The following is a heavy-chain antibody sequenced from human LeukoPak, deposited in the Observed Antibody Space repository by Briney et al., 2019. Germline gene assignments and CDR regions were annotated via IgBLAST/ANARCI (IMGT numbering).Heavy chain of an antibody. CDR1: GGSISRLNL. CDR2: MYLDGRT. CDR3: AREPSGTILPNWFDP. J-gene: IGHJ5*02. Sequence: SETLSLTCAVSGGSISRLNLWSWLRQPPGKGLEWVGEMYLDGRTNFHPSVRGRVTIFIDKPKNQLSLQLTSVTAADTAVYYCAREPSGTILPNWFDPWGQGTLVTVSS. D-gene: IGHD1-7*01. V-gene: IGHV4-4*02.